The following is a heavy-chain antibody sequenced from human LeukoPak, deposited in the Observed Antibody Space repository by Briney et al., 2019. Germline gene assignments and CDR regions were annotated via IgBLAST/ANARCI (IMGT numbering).Heavy chain of an antibody. Sequence: SETLSLTCTVSGGSISSYYWSWIRQPAGKGLEWIGSIYYSGSTYYNPSLKSRVTISVDTSKNQFSLKLSSVTAADTAVYYCARHPTGPGGMDVWGQGTTVTVSS. CDR3: ARHPTGPGGMDV. V-gene: IGHV4-59*08. CDR2: IYYSGST. J-gene: IGHJ6*02. D-gene: IGHD2-8*02. CDR1: GGSISSYY.